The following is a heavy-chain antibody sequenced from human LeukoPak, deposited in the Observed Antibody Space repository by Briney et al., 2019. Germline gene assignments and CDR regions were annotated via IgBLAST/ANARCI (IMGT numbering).Heavy chain of an antibody. CDR1: GGPISSYY. J-gene: IGHJ2*01. CDR3: ARQGGGFWYFDL. Sequence: SETLSLTCTVSGGPISSYYWIWIRQPPGKGLEWIGYIYYSGSTNYNPSLKSRVTISVDTSKNQFSLKLSSVTAADTAVYYCARQGGGFWYFDLWGRGTLVTVSS. D-gene: IGHD6-25*01. CDR2: IYYSGST. V-gene: IGHV4-59*08.